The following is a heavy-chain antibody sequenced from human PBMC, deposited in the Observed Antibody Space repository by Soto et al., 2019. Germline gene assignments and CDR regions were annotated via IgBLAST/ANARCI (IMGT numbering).Heavy chain of an antibody. V-gene: IGHV5-10-1*01. CDR2: IDPSDSYT. J-gene: IGHJ6*02. CDR1: GHSFTNYW. CDR3: ARYYDGMEV. Sequence: PGESLKISCKGSGHSFTNYWISWVRQMPGKGLEWMGRIDPSDSYTDYSPSFQGHVTISADKSISTAYLQWSSLKASDTAMYYCARYYDGMEVWGQGTTVTVSS.